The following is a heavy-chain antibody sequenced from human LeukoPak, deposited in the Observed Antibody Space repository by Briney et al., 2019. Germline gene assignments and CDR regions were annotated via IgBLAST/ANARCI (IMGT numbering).Heavy chain of an antibody. J-gene: IGHJ3*02. D-gene: IGHD3-10*01. CDR1: GFTFISYD. Sequence: GGSLRLSCAASGFTFISYDMHWVRQPKGKGLEWVSGIDTAGGTYYAGSVKGRFTISRENAKNSLSLQMNSLRADDTAVYYCARRRYGLGSYSDAYIWGQGTMVTVSS. V-gene: IGHV3-13*04. CDR2: IDTAGGT. CDR3: ARRRYGLGSYSDAYI.